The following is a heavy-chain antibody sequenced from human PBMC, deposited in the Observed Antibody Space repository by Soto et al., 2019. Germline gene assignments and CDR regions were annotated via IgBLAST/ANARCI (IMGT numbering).Heavy chain of an antibody. CDR2: INAGNDKT. J-gene: IGHJ4*01. CDR3: ARAAYYYESSGYYPGDY. Sequence: ASVKVSCKASGYTFTTCAIHWVRQAPGQRLEWMGWINAGNDKTKYSEKFQGRVTITRDTSASTAYMELSSLTSEDTAVYYCARAAYYYESSGYYPGDYWGQ. D-gene: IGHD3-22*01. V-gene: IGHV1-3*01. CDR1: GYTFTTCA.